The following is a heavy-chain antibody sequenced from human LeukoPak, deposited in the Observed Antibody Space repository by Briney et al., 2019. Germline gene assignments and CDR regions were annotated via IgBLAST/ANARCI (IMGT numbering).Heavy chain of an antibody. J-gene: IGHJ4*02. V-gene: IGHV3-23*01. CDR1: GFTFSSYA. Sequence: PGGSLRLTCAASGFTFSSYAMSWVRHAPGKGLEWVSAVSGSGGSTYYADSVKGRFTISRDNSKNTLYLQMNSLRAEDTAVYYCAETPAGICYFVYFDYWGQGTLVTVSS. CDR3: AETPAGICYFVYFDY. D-gene: IGHD6-13*01. CDR2: VSGSGGST.